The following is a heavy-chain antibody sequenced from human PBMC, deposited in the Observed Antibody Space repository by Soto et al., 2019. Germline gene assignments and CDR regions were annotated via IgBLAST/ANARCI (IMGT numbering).Heavy chain of an antibody. V-gene: IGHV3-33*01. CDR3: ARGGGSYYEAFDY. D-gene: IGHD1-26*01. CDR2: IWYDGSNK. J-gene: IGHJ4*02. CDR1: GFTFSSYG. Sequence: ESGGGVVQPGRSLRLSCAASGFTFSSYGMHWVRQAPGKGLEWVAVIWYDGSNKYYADSVKGRFTISRDNSKNTLYLQMNSLRAEDTAVYYCARGGGSYYEAFDYWGQGTLVTVSS.